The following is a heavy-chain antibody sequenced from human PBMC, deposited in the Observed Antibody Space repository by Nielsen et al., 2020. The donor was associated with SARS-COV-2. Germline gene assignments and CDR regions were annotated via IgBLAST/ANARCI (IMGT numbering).Heavy chain of an antibody. CDR1: GFTFSSYG. CDR3: AKEGGRSSGGWEYFDY. D-gene: IGHD6-25*01. CDR2: ISYDGSNK. V-gene: IGHV3-30*18. J-gene: IGHJ4*02. Sequence: GESLKLSCAASGFTFSSYGMHWVRQAPGKGLEWVAVISYDGSNKYYADSVKGRFTISRDNSKNTLYLQMNSLRAEDTAVYYCAKEGGRSSGGWEYFDYWGQGTLVTVSS.